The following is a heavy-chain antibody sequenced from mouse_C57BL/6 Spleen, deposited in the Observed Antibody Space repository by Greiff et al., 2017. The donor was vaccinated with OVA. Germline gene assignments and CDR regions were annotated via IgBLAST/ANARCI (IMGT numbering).Heavy chain of an antibody. Sequence: QVQLQQSGAELVRPGASVTLSCKASGYTFTDYEMHWVKQTPVHGLEWIGAIDPETGGTAYNQKFKGKAILTADKSSSTAYMELRSLTSEDSAVYYCTRANRVFDYWGQGTTLTVSS. CDR1: GYTFTDYE. CDR2: IDPETGGT. V-gene: IGHV1-15*01. J-gene: IGHJ2*01. CDR3: TRANRVFDY.